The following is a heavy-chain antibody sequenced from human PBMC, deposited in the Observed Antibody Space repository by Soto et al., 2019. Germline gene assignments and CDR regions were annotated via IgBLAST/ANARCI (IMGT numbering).Heavy chain of an antibody. J-gene: IGHJ5*02. V-gene: IGHV6-1*01. D-gene: IGHD1-20*01. CDR1: GDSVSSDAAA. CDR2: TYYRSRWYN. Sequence: SQTLSLTCAISGDSVSSDAAAWNWVRQSPSRGLEWLGRTYYRSRWYNDYAVSVKSRITVNPDTSKNQFSLHLNSVTPEDTAVYYCTREGGDISGTRGWFDPWGQGTLVTVSS. CDR3: TREGGDISGTRGWFDP.